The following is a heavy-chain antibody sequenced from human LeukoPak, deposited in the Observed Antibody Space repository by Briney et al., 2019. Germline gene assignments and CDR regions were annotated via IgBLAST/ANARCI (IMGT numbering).Heavy chain of an antibody. Sequence: SETLSLTCTVSGGSISSYYWSWIRQPAGKGLEWIGRIYTSGITNYNPSLKSRVTMSVDTSKNQFSLKLSSVTAADTAVYYCARGDVVVPAAHVYYYYMDVWGKGTTVTVSS. V-gene: IGHV4-4*07. CDR2: IYTSGIT. D-gene: IGHD2-2*01. CDR1: GGSISSYY. CDR3: ARGDVVVPAAHVYYYYMDV. J-gene: IGHJ6*03.